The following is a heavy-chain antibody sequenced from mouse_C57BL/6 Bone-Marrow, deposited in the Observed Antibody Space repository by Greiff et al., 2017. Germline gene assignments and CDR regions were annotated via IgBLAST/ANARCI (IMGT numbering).Heavy chain of an antibody. CDR1: GFTFSDAW. J-gene: IGHJ3*01. D-gene: IGHD2-1*01. CDR3: TPLYYGNPAWFAY. CDR2: IRNKANNHAT. V-gene: IGHV6-6*01. Sequence: EVILVESGGGLVQPGGSMKLSCAASGFTFSDAWMDWVRQSPEKGLEWVAEIRNKANNHATYYAESVKGRFTISRDDSKSSVSLHMNSLRAEDTGIYYCTPLYYGNPAWFAYWGQGTLVTVSS.